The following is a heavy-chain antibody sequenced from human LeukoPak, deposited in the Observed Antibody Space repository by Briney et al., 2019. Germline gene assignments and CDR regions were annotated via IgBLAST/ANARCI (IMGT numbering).Heavy chain of an antibody. D-gene: IGHD3-22*01. J-gene: IGHJ6*03. CDR1: GDSISSSNW. V-gene: IGHV4-4*02. CDR2: VYHSGTT. Sequence: SGTLSLTCAVSGDSISSSNWWWSWVRQPPGKRLEWIGEVYHSGTTNYNPSLKSRVTISVDTSKNQFSLKLSSVTAADTAVYYCARLGWWENSSSGYYRYYYYYMDVWGKGTTVTISS. CDR3: ARLGWWENSSSGYYRYYYYYMDV.